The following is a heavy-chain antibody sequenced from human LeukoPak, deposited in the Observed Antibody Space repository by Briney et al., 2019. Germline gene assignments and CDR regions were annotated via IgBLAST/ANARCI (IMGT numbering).Heavy chain of an antibody. CDR3: ARDLGHERRGGYFES. D-gene: IGHD1-1*01. Sequence: SETLSLTCTVSGASITTDYWNWIRQPAGKGLEFIGRIHAIGTTNYNASLGGRVTMSVDRSKNQFSLRLNSVTAADTAVYYCARDLGHERRGGYFESWGQGTLVTVSS. CDR2: IHAIGTT. V-gene: IGHV4-4*07. CDR1: GASITTDY. J-gene: IGHJ4*02.